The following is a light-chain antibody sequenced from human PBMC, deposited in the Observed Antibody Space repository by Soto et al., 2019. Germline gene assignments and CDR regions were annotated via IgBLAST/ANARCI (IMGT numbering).Light chain of an antibody. V-gene: IGKV2-28*01. CDR2: FGA. J-gene: IGKJ1*01. Sequence: DIVMTQSPLSLPVTPGEPASISCRSSQSLLHNNGYNYLDWYLQKPGQSPQLLIYFGANRASGGAERFSGSGSGRDFTLKISRVEAQDVVVYYCMQALQSPPWTFGQGTKVEI. CDR3: MQALQSPPWT. CDR1: QSLLHNNGYNY.